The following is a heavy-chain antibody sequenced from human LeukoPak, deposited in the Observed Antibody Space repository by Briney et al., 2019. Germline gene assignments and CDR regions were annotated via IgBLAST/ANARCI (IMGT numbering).Heavy chain of an antibody. CDR3: ARDIVVVPAAIYYYYGMDV. CDR1: GYTFTSYG. CDR2: ISAYNGNT. Sequence: ASVTVSCKASGYTFTSYGISWVRQAPGQGLEWMGWISAYNGNTNYAQKLQGRVTMTTDTSTSTAYMELRSLRSDDTAVYYCARDIVVVPAAIYYYYGMDVWDQGTTVTVSS. V-gene: IGHV1-18*01. D-gene: IGHD2-2*02. J-gene: IGHJ6*02.